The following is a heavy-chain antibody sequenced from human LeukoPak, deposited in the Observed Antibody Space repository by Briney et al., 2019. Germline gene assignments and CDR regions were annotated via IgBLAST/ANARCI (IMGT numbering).Heavy chain of an antibody. J-gene: IGHJ6*02. Sequence: SGTLSLTCTVPGGSISSSNWWSWVRQPPGKGLEWIGEIYHSGSTNYNPSLKSRVTISVDKSKNQFSLKLSSATAADTAVFYCARAPGAAAGYYYYGMDVWGQGTTVTVSS. CDR2: IYHSGST. CDR1: GGSISSSNW. D-gene: IGHD6-13*01. V-gene: IGHV4-4*02. CDR3: ARAPGAAAGYYYYGMDV.